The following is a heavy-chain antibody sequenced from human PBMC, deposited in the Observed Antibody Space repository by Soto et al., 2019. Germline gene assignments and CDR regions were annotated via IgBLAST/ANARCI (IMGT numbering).Heavy chain of an antibody. D-gene: IGHD2-2*01. Sequence: TGESLKISCKGSGYSFTSYWIGWVRQMPGKGLEWMGIIYPGDSDTRYSPSFQGQVTISADKSISTAYLQWSSLKASDTAMYYCARHASTDIVVVPAAKAHYYYYYGMDVWGQGTTVTVSS. V-gene: IGHV5-51*01. CDR3: ARHASTDIVVVPAAKAHYYYYYGMDV. CDR1: GYSFTSYW. CDR2: IYPGDSDT. J-gene: IGHJ6*02.